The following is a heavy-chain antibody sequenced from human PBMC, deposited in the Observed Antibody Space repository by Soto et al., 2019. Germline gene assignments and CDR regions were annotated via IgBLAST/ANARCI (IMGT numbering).Heavy chain of an antibody. V-gene: IGHV3-23*01. Sequence: GGSLRLSCAASGFTFSSYAMSWVRQAPGKGLEWVSAISGSGGSTYYADSVKGRFTISRDNSKNTLYLQMNSLRAEDTAVYYCAKGDYYDSSGYYHDAFDIWGQGTMVTVSS. D-gene: IGHD3-22*01. J-gene: IGHJ3*02. CDR1: GFTFSSYA. CDR2: ISGSGGST. CDR3: AKGDYYDSSGYYHDAFDI.